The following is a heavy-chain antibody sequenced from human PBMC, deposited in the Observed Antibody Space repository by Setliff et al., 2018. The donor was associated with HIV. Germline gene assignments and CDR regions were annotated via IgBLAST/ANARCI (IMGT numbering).Heavy chain of an antibody. D-gene: IGHD3-22*01. CDR1: GGTFSRYA. CDR3: ASSGYFYAEYFQH. Sequence: GASVKVSCKASGGTFSRYAISWVRQAPGQGIEWMGGIIPIFGTANYAQKFQGRVTITTDESTCTAYMELSSLRSEDTAVYYCASSGYFYAEYFQHWGQGTLVTVSS. J-gene: IGHJ1*01. CDR2: IIPIFGTA. V-gene: IGHV1-69*05.